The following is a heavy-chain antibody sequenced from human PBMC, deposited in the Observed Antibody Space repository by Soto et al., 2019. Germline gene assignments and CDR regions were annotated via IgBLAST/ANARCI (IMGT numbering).Heavy chain of an antibody. J-gene: IGHJ4*02. Sequence: LSLTCTVSGGSISSGGYYWSWIRQHPGKGLEWIGYIYYSGSTYYNPSLKSRVTISVDTSKNQFSLKLSSVTAADTAVYYCAGGFPYGSGSYFYYFDYWGQGTLVTVSS. V-gene: IGHV4-31*03. D-gene: IGHD3-10*01. CDR2: IYYSGST. CDR1: GGSISSGGYY. CDR3: AGGFPYGSGSYFYYFDY.